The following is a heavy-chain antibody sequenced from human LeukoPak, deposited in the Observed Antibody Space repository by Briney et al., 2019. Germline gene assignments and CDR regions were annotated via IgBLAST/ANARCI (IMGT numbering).Heavy chain of an antibody. Sequence: PGGSLRLSCAASGFTFSSYGMHWVRQAPGRGLEWVAVISYDGSNKYYADSVKGRFTISRDNSKNTLYLQMNSLRAEDTAVYYCAKETSGYSSSWYVIGPSYYFDYWGQGPLVTVSS. D-gene: IGHD6-13*01. J-gene: IGHJ4*02. V-gene: IGHV3-30*18. CDR2: ISYDGSNK. CDR3: AKETSGYSSSWYVIGPSYYFDY. CDR1: GFTFSSYG.